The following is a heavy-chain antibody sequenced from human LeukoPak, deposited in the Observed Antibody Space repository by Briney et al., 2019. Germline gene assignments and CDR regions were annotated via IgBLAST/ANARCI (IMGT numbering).Heavy chain of an antibody. CDR3: ALSARDIVVVPAA. CDR2: INHSGST. J-gene: IGHJ4*02. V-gene: IGHV4-34*01. D-gene: IGHD2-2*01. Sequence: SETLSLTCAVYGGSFSGYYWSWICQPPGKGLEWIGEINHSGSTNYNPSLKSRVTISVDTSKNQFSLKLSSVTAADTAVYYCALSARDIVVVPAAWGQGTLVTVSS. CDR1: GGSFSGYY.